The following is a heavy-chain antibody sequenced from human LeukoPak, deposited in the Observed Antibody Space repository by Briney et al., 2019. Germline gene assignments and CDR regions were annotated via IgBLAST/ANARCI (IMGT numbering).Heavy chain of an antibody. D-gene: IGHD2-2*01. CDR2: ISTNGDST. CDR3: ARERYCSSTSCPNWFDP. Sequence: GGSLRLSCSASGFTFSSYAMHWVRQAPGKGLEYVSAISTNGDSTYYADSVKGRFTISRDNSKNTLYLQMNSLRAEDTAVYYCARERYCSSTSCPNWFDPWGQGTLVTVSS. CDR1: GFTFSSYA. V-gene: IGHV3-64*04. J-gene: IGHJ5*02.